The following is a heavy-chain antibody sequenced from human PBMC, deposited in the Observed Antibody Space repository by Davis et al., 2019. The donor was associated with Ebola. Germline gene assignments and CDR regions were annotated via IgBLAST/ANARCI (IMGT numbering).Heavy chain of an antibody. D-gene: IGHD2-15*01. V-gene: IGHV1-18*01. J-gene: IGHJ6*02. CDR3: AREPHIVVVVAATPGSDYYYGMDV. CDR2: ISAYNGNT. CDR1: GYTFTSYG. Sequence: ASVKVSCKASGYTFTSYGISWVRQAPGQGLEWMGWISAYNGNTNYAQKLQGRVTMTTDTSTSTAYMELRSLRSDDTAVYYCAREPHIVVVVAATPGSDYYYGMDVWGQGTTATVSS.